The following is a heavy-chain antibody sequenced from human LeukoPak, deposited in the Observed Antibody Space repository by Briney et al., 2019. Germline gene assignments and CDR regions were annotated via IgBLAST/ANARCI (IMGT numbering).Heavy chain of an antibody. D-gene: IGHD6-19*01. CDR3: ARVWPYSSGWYDAFDI. Sequence: GGSLRLSCAASGFTFSSYSMNWVRQAPGKGLEWVSYISSSSSTIYYADSVKGRFTISRDNAKNSLYLQMNSLRAEDTAVYYCARVWPYSSGWYDAFDIWGQGTMVTVSS. CDR2: ISSSSSTI. J-gene: IGHJ3*02. V-gene: IGHV3-48*04. CDR1: GFTFSSYS.